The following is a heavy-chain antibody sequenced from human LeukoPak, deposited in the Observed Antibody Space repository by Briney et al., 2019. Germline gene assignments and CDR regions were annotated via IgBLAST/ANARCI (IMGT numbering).Heavy chain of an antibody. CDR3: ARTREPYYYGSGSYYA. CDR1: GGSMSGYF. D-gene: IGHD3-10*01. V-gene: IGHV4-59*12. CDR2: IYYSGST. Sequence: TSETLSLTCTVSGGSMSGYFWSWIRQPPGKGLEWIGYIYYSGSTNYNPSLKSRVTISVDTSKNQFSLRLNSVTAADTAVYYCARTREPYYYGSGSYYAWGQGTLVTVSS. J-gene: IGHJ5*02.